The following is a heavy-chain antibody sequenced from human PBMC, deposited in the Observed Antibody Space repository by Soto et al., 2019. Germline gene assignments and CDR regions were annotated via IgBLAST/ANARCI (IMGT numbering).Heavy chain of an antibody. D-gene: IGHD2-15*01. J-gene: IGHJ4*02. CDR1: GGTFSSYA. V-gene: IGHV1-69*13. Sequence: ASVKVSCKASGGTFSSYAISWVRQAPGQGLEWMGGIIPIFGTANYAQKFQGRVTITADESTSTAYMELSSLRSEDTAVYYCARDQGYCSGGSCYSADYWGQGTLVTVSS. CDR2: IIPIFGTA. CDR3: ARDQGYCSGGSCYSADY.